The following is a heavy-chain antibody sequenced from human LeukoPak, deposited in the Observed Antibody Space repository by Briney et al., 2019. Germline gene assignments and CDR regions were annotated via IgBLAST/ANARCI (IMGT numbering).Heavy chain of an antibody. V-gene: IGHV3-9*01. CDR3: ATVRATGYCSTTSCYSERDY. D-gene: IGHD2-2*03. J-gene: IGHJ4*02. CDR1: GFTFDDYA. CDR2: ISWNSGSI. Sequence: PGGSLRLSCAASGFTFDDYAMHWVRQAPGKGLEWVSGISWNSGSIGYADSVKGRFTISRDNAKNSLYLQMNSLRAEDTAVYYCATVRATGYCSTTSCYSERDYWGQGTLVTVSS.